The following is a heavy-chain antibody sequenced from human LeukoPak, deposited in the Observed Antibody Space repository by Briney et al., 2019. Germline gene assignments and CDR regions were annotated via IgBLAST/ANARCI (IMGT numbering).Heavy chain of an antibody. CDR1: GYSISSDYY. CDR3: ARRVYYYERYYFDY. J-gene: IGHJ4*02. V-gene: IGHV4-38-2*02. CDR2: IHHSGRT. Sequence: SETLSLTCTVSGYSISSDYYWGWIRQPPGKGLEWIGSIHHSGRTYYNPSLKSRVTISVDTSKNQFSLKLSSVTAADTAVYYCARRVYYYERYYFDYWGQGTLVTVSS. D-gene: IGHD3-22*01.